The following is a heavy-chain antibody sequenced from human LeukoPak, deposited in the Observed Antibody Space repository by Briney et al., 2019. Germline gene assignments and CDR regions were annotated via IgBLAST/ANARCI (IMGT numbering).Heavy chain of an antibody. CDR3: ARNAI. J-gene: IGHJ4*02. CDR2: ISTSGNTV. CDR1: GFTFSGYS. D-gene: IGHD1-1*01. V-gene: IGHV3-48*02. Sequence: PGGSLRLSCAASGFTFSGYSMNWVRQAPGKGLEWVSYISTSGNTVYYADSVKGRFTISRDNAKNSLYLQMNSLRDEDTAVYYCARNAIWGQGTLVTVSS.